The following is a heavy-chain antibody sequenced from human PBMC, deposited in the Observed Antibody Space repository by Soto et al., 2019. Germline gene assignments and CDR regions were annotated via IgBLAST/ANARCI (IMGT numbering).Heavy chain of an antibody. CDR2: IDPSGGST. J-gene: IGHJ4*02. CDR3: ARGLITGSSYSGGWYYFDY. CDR1: GYTFTTYY. V-gene: IGHV1-46*01. Sequence: ASVKVSCKASGYTFTTYYMHWVRQAPGQGLEWMGIIDPSGGSTTYAQKFQGRVTMTRDTSNDQFSLELTSVTAADTAVYYCARGLITGSSYSGGWYYFDYWGQGTQVTVSS. D-gene: IGHD1-26*01.